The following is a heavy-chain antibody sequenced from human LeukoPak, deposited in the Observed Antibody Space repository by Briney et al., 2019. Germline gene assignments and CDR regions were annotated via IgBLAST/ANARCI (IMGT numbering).Heavy chain of an antibody. Sequence: PSETLSLTCAVYGGSFSGYYWSWIRQPPGKGLEWIGNIFYSGSTYDNPSLKSRLTISVDTSQNQFSLKLSAVTAAGTAVYYCARHRSSGSYYNPPDYWGQGTLVTVSS. V-gene: IGHV4-34*12. J-gene: IGHJ4*02. CDR3: ARHRSSGSYYNPPDY. D-gene: IGHD3-10*01. CDR1: GGSFSGYY. CDR2: IFYSGST.